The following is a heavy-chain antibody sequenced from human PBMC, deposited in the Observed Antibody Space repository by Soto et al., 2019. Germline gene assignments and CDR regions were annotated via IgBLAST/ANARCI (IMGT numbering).Heavy chain of an antibody. CDR3: ASAYSLCYWFDA. CDR2: INPNSGGT. Sequence: GASVKVSCKASGYTFTGYSMHWVRQAPGQGLEWMGGINPNSGGTNYAQKFQGRVTMTRDTSISTAYMELSRLRSDDTAVYYCASAYSLCYWFDAWGQGTLVTVSS. D-gene: IGHD2-15*01. CDR1: GYTFTGYS. V-gene: IGHV1-2*02. J-gene: IGHJ5*02.